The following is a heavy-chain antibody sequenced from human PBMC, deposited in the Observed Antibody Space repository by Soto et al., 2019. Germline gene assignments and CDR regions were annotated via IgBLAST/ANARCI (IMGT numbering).Heavy chain of an antibody. CDR3: ARAPDIVVVPAAIPREDYYYGMDV. D-gene: IGHD2-2*02. CDR1: GYTFTGYY. CDR2: INPNSGGT. J-gene: IGHJ6*02. Sequence: ASVKVSCKVSGYTFTGYYMHWVRQAPGQGLEWMGWINPNSGGTNYAQKFQGWVTMTRDTSISTAYMELSRLRSDDTAVYYCARAPDIVVVPAAIPREDYYYGMDVWGQGTTVTVSS. V-gene: IGHV1-2*04.